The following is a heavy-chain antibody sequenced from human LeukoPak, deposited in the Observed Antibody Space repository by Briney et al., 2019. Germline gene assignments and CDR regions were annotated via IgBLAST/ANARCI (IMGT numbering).Heavy chain of an antibody. CDR3: AREPPASGYFDY. CDR1: GYAFTSYY. CDR2: INPGDGGT. Sequence: ASVKVSCKASGYAFTSYYMHWVRQAPGQGLEWMGIINPGDGGTSYAQKFQGRVTMTRDTSTSTVYMELSSLRSEDTAVYHCAREPPASGYFDYWGQGSLATVSS. V-gene: IGHV1-46*01. J-gene: IGHJ4*02.